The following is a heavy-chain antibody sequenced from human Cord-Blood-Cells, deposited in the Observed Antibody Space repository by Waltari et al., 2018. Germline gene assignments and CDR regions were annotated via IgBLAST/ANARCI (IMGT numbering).Heavy chain of an antibody. CDR3: ASGHRSIAAAGTDFDY. V-gene: IGHV1-18*01. CDR1: GYTFTSYG. Sequence: QVQLVQSGAEVKKPGASVKVSCKASGYTFTSYGISWVRKAPGQGLEWMGWNSDYNGNTNYAQKLQGRITMTTDTSTSTAYMELRSLRSDDTAVYYCASGHRSIAAAGTDFDYWDQGTLVTVSS. CDR2: NSDYNGNT. J-gene: IGHJ4*02. D-gene: IGHD6-13*01.